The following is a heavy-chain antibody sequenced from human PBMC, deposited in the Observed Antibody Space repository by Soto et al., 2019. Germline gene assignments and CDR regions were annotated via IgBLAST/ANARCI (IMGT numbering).Heavy chain of an antibody. Sequence: QVQLVQSGAEVKKPGSSVKVSCKASGGTFSSYAISWVRQAPGQGLEWMGGFIPMFNRPHSARKFQGRVTITADVSTSTAYMDLSSLRSEDTSVYYCARGQCHDVSNYHYALGVWGQGTKVTVSS. V-gene: IGHV1-69*01. J-gene: IGHJ6*02. CDR3: ARGQCHDVSNYHYALGV. CDR1: GGTFSSYA. CDR2: FIPMFNRP. D-gene: IGHD6-19*01.